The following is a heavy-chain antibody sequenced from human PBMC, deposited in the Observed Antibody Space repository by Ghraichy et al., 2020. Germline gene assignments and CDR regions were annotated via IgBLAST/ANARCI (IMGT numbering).Heavy chain of an antibody. CDR3: VRVGEDYGRPGYSH. CDR1: GSTFTQHD. CDR2: IGIAGDT. D-gene: IGHD3-9*01. J-gene: IGHJ4*02. Sequence: GGSLRLSCPACGSTFTQHDMHWVPQATGKGLEWVAGIGIAGDTYYSGAVKGRFIISREDGASSVFLQMESLRAGDTARYYCVRVGEDYGRPGYSHWGQGTLVTVSS. V-gene: IGHV3-13*01.